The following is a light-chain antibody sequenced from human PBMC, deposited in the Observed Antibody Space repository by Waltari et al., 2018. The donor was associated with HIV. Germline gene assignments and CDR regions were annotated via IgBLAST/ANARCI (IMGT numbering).Light chain of an antibody. CDR3: GTWDSSLSIMV. V-gene: IGLV1-51*01. J-gene: IGLJ2*01. CDR1: TSNIRIRD. CDR2: DNN. Sequence: QSVFTPPPPVSAAPGQRVTITCPGSTSNIRIRDASWYQQVPGTAPKLLTYDNNKRPSGIPDRFSGSKSGTSATLDITGLETGDEADYYCGTWDSSLSIMVFGGGTKVTVL.